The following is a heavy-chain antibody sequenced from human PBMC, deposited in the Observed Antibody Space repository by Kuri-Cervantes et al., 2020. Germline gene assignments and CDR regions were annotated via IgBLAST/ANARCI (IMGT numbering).Heavy chain of an antibody. CDR2: ISWNSGSI. J-gene: IGHJ4*02. CDR1: GFTFDDYA. D-gene: IGHD4-17*01. Sequence: GGSLRLSCAASGFTFDDYAMHWVRQAPGKGLEWVSGISWNSGSIGYADSVKGRFTISRDNSKNTLYLQMNSLRAEDTAVYYCAKDPNGDYVGAFDDWGQGTLVTVSS. CDR3: AKDPNGDYVGAFDD. V-gene: IGHV3-9*01.